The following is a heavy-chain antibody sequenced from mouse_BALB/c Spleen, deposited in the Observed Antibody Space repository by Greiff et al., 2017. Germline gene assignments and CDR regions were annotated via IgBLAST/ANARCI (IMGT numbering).Heavy chain of an antibody. V-gene: IGHV1-37*01. D-gene: IGHD1-1*01. J-gene: IGHJ2*01. CDR1: GYSFTGYF. CDR3: GRSNGSSYGDFDY. Sequence: EVQRVESGPELVKPGASVKISCKASGYSFTGYFMNWVKQSHGKSLEWIGRINPYNGDTFYNQKFKGKATLTVDKSSSTAHMELLSLTSEDSAVYYCGRSNGSSYGDFDYWGQGTTLTVSS. CDR2: INPYNGDT.